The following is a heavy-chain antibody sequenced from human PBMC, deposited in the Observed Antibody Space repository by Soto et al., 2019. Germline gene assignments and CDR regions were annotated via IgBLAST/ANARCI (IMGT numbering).Heavy chain of an antibody. CDR1: GGSISSYY. J-gene: IGHJ4*02. CDR3: AWKDSNGWYGTDY. CDR2: IYHSRRT. D-gene: IGHD6-19*01. V-gene: IGHV4-59*04. Sequence: SETLSLTCTVSGGSISSYYWIWVRQPPGKGLGWIGYIYHSRRTNYNPSLKSRVTISVDTSKNQFSLKLGSVTAADTAVYYCAWKDSNGWYGTDYWGQGTLVTVSS.